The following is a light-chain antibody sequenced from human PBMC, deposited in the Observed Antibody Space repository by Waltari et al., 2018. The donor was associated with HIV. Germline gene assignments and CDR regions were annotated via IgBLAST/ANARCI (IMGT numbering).Light chain of an antibody. CDR3: CSYAGSSTWV. Sequence: QSALTQPASVSGSPGQSITISCTGTSSDIGTFNLVSWFQQHPGKAPKLMIHEDYKRPSGVSNRFSGSKSGNTASLTISGLQAEDEADYYCCSYAGSSTWVFGGGTKLTVL. J-gene: IGLJ3*02. V-gene: IGLV2-23*01. CDR1: SSDIGTFNL. CDR2: EDY.